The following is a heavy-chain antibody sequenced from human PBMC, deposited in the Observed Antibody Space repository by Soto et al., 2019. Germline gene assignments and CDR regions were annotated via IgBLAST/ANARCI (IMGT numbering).Heavy chain of an antibody. V-gene: IGHV2-5*02. D-gene: IGHD2-8*01. CDR3: AHTMGLRTDY. Sequence: QITLKESGPTLVKPTQTLTLTCTFSGFSLSTSGVGVGWIRQPPGKDLEWLALIYWDDDKRSSPSLKSRLTIPKDTSKNQVVLTMNNMDPVDTATYYCAHTMGLRTDYWGQGTLVTVSS. CDR1: GFSLSTSGVG. CDR2: IYWDDDK. J-gene: IGHJ4*02.